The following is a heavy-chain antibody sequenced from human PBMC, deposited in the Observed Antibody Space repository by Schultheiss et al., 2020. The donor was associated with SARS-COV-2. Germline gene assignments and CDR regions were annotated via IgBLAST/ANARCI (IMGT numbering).Heavy chain of an antibody. J-gene: IGHJ2*01. Sequence: GGSLRLSCKGSGYSFTTYWIGWVRQMPGKGLEWMGIIYPGDSDTTYSPSFQGQVTMSADKSISTAYLQWSSLKASDNAMYYCARLDPYSSGDYWYFDLWGRGTLVTVSS. CDR2: IYPGDSDT. CDR3: ARLDPYSSGDYWYFDL. D-gene: IGHD6-19*01. V-gene: IGHV5-51*01. CDR1: GYSFTTYW.